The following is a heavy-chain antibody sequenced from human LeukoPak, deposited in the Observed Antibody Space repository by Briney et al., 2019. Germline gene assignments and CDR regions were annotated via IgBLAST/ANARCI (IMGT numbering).Heavy chain of an antibody. Sequence: PGGSLRLSCAASGFTFSNYGLSWVRQAPGKGLEWVSGITCSGGSTYYADSVKGRFTISRDNSKNTLYLQMNSLRAEDTAVYYCARTLSRGGFDYWGQGTLVTVSS. V-gene: IGHV3-23*01. CDR1: GFTFSNYG. J-gene: IGHJ4*02. D-gene: IGHD1/OR15-1a*01. CDR3: ARTLSRGGFDY. CDR2: ITCSGGST.